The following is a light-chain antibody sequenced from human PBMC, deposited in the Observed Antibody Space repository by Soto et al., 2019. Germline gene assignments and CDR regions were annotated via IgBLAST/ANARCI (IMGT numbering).Light chain of an antibody. CDR2: EGS. CDR1: SSDVGSYNL. J-gene: IGLJ1*01. V-gene: IGLV2-23*01. Sequence: QSVLAPPASVDGSSGQSITISCTGTSSDVGSYNLVSWYQQHPGKAPKLMIYEGSKRPSGVSNRFSGSKSGNTASLTISGLQAEDEADYYCCSYAGSSTYVFGTGTKVTVL. CDR3: CSYAGSSTYV.